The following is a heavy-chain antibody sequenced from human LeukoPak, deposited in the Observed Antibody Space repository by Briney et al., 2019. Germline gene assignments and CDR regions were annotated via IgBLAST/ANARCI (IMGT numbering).Heavy chain of an antibody. CDR3: ARVDRYYYMDV. D-gene: IGHD3/OR15-3a*01. V-gene: IGHV4-61*02. CDR1: GGSISSGSYY. J-gene: IGHJ6*03. Sequence: SETLSLTCTVSGGSISSGSYYWSWIRQPAGKGLEWIGRIYTSGSTDYNPSLKSRVTISVDTSKNQFSLKLSSVTAADTAVFYCARVDRYYYMDVWGKGTTVTISS. CDR2: IYTSGST.